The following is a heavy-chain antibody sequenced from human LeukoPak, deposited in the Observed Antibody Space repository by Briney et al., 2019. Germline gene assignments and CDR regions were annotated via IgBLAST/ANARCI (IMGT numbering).Heavy chain of an antibody. J-gene: IGHJ3*02. V-gene: IGHV3-66*01. CDR2: IYSGGST. CDR3: ARDPLDI. Sequence: GGSLRLSCAASGFTVSSNYMSWVRQAPGKGLEWASIIYSGGSTYYADSMKGRFTISRDNSKNTLYLQMNSLRAEDTAVYYCARDPLDIWGQGTMVTVSS. CDR1: GFTVSSNY.